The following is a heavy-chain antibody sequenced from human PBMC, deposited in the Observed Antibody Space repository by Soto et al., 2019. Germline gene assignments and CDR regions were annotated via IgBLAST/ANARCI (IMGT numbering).Heavy chain of an antibody. CDR1: VGSFSSYP. Sequence: SVKVSCKASVGSFSSYPISWARQAPGQGLEWMGRIIPILGIANHAQKFQGRVTITADKSTSTAYMELSSLRSEDTAVYYCARGQYYYGSGSYYLGAFDIWGQGTMVTVSS. D-gene: IGHD3-10*01. CDR2: IIPILGIA. V-gene: IGHV1-69*04. J-gene: IGHJ3*02. CDR3: ARGQYYYGSGSYYLGAFDI.